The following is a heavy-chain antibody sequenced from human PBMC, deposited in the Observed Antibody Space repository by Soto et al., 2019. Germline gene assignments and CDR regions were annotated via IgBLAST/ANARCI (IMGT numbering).Heavy chain of an antibody. CDR1: GGSISRGGYS. V-gene: IGHV4-61*08. J-gene: IGHJ4*02. CDR3: SLHTPMTNQIYFVS. D-gene: IGHD2-2*01. CDR2: IYYSGST. Sequence: SETLSLTCAVSGGSISRGGYSWSWIRQPPGKGLEGIGDIYYSGSTNYSPSLKSRVTISVDTSKNQFSLELSSVTAADTAVSYFSLHTPMTNQIYFVSLGE.